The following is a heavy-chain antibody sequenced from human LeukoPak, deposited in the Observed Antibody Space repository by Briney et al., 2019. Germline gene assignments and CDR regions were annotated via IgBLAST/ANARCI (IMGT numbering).Heavy chain of an antibody. CDR2: MNPNSGNT. V-gene: IGHV1-8*03. CDR1: GYTFTSYN. Sequence: GASVRVSCKASGYTFTSYNINRVRHATGQGLEWMGWMNPNSGNTGYAQKFQGGVTITRNTSISTAYMELSSLRSEDTAVYYCARGAGYDLIGYYYMDVWGKGTTVTVSS. CDR3: ARGAGYDLIGYYYMDV. D-gene: IGHD3-3*01. J-gene: IGHJ6*03.